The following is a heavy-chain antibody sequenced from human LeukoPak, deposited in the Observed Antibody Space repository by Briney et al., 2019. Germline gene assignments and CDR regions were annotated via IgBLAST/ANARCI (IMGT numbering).Heavy chain of an antibody. CDR1: GGSISSHY. J-gene: IGHJ4*02. D-gene: IGHD6-19*01. CDR2: IYYSGST. V-gene: IGHV4-59*11. CDR3: AKDHLPGIVVADRDY. Sequence: SETLSLTCTVSGGSISSHYWNWIRQPPGKGLEWIGYIYYSGSTNYNPSLKSRVTILVDTSKNQFSLKLRSVTAADTAVYYCAKDHLPGIVVADRDYWGQGTLVTVSS.